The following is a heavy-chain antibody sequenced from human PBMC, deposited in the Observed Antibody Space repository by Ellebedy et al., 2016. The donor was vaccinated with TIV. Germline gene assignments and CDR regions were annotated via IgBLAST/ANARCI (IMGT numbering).Heavy chain of an antibody. J-gene: IGHJ3*02. D-gene: IGHD3-22*01. CDR1: GIVFSGYS. CDR3: VSPAGSSGYWEAFDI. V-gene: IGHV3-72*01. Sequence: PGGSLRLSCEGSGIVFSGYSMNWVRQAPGKGLEWVGRTRNKANSYTTEYAASVKGRFTISRDDSKNSLYLQMNSLKTEDTAVYYCVSPAGSSGYWEAFDIWGQGTMVTVSS. CDR2: TRNKANSYTT.